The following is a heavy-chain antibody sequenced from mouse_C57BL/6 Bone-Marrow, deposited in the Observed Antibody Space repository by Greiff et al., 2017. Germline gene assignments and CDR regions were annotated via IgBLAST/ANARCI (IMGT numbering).Heavy chain of an antibody. J-gene: IGHJ2*01. D-gene: IGHD1-1*02. CDR1: EFTFSSYT. CDR3: ARHPPLYGGYLDY. CDR2: ISGGGGNT. V-gene: IGHV5-9*01. Sequence: ESGGGLVKPGGSLKLSCAASEFTFSSYTMSWVRHTPVQRLEWVATISGGGGNTYYPDTVKGRFTISSTNATNPLFLQMSSLMSEDTALYYGARHPPLYGGYLDYWGQGTTLTVSS.